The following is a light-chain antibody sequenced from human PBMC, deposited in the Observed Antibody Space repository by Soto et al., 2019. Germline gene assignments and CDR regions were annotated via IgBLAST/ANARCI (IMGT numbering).Light chain of an antibody. CDR1: QSISPY. CDR3: QQTYSILWT. Sequence: IKVTQSPSSLSASVGGRVTIISRASQSISPYLNWYQQKPGKAPQLLIHAAFSLQSGVPSRFSGSSSGTDCTLTITNLQPEDVATYYCQQTYSILWTFGQGTKVDIK. CDR2: AAF. V-gene: IGKV1-39*01. J-gene: IGKJ1*01.